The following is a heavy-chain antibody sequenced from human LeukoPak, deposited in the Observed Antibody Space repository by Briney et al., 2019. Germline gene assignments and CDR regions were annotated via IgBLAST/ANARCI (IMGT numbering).Heavy chain of an antibody. CDR1: GFIFSSYW. CDR3: ARDTEAAVDFWSGYYPL. J-gene: IGHJ4*02. V-gene: IGHV3-7*01. D-gene: IGHD3-3*01. Sequence: GGSLRLSCAASGFIFSSYWMGWVRQAPGKGLEWVANIKRDGSERYYVDSVKGRFTISRDNAQNSLYLQMNSLRDEDTGVYYCARDTEAAVDFWSGYYPLWGQGTLVTVSS. CDR2: IKRDGSER.